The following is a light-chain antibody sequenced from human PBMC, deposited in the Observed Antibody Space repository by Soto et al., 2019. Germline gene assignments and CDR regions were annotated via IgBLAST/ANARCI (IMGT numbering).Light chain of an antibody. CDR1: QSVSSN. J-gene: IGKJ1*01. CDR3: QQYNNWPRA. CDR2: DAS. Sequence: EIGLTQSPGTLSLSPWERATLSCRASQSVSSNLAWYQQKPGQAPRLLIYDASTRATAIPARFSGSGSGTEFTLTISSLQSEDFAVYYCQQYNNWPRAFAQGTKVDIK. V-gene: IGKV3-15*01.